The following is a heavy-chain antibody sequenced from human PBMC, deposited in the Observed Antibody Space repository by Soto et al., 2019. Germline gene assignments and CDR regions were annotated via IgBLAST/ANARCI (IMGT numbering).Heavy chain of an antibody. Sequence: QVHLVQSGAEVKKPGSSVNISCKASGGTFGTYGLNWVRQFPGQGLEWMGGIIPASDTENYAQEFQGRVTITADKSTNIAHMQMDSLTSDDTAVYYCATAVTAGTYYNYGLDVWGEGTTVTVSA. CDR1: GGTFGTYG. D-gene: IGHD2-21*02. CDR3: ATAVTAGTYYNYGLDV. J-gene: IGHJ6*04. CDR2: IIPASDTE. V-gene: IGHV1-69*14.